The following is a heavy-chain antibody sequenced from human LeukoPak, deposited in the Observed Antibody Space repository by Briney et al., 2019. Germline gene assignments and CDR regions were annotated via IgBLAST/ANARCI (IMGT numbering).Heavy chain of an antibody. Sequence: GGSLRLSCAASGFTFSGSAMSWVRQAPGEGLEWVSLISYSGANSYYTDSVRGRFTISRDNSKDTLFLQMNSLRAEDTAIYYCARDMQLSPGALGTRVTVSS. CDR3: ARDMQLSP. J-gene: IGHJ3*01. D-gene: IGHD3-16*02. V-gene: IGHV3-23*01. CDR2: ISYSGANS. CDR1: GFTFSGSA.